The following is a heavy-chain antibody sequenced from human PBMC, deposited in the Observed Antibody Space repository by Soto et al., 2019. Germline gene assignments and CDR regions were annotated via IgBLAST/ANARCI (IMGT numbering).Heavy chain of an antibody. J-gene: IGHJ4*02. CDR1: GFSFGSYG. CDR3: AKERYGGHDWCFDY. V-gene: IGHV3-30*18. D-gene: IGHD2-8*02. CDR2: ISYDGSNK. Sequence: GGSLRLSCAASGFSFGSYGMHWVRQAPGKGLEWVAVISYDGSNKYYADSVKGRFTISRDNSKNTLYLQMNGLRAEDTAVYYCAKERYGGHDWCFDYWGQGT.